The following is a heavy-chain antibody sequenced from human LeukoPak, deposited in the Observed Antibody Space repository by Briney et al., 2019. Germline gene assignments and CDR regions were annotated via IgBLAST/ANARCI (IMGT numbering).Heavy chain of an antibody. V-gene: IGHV3-23*01. CDR3: ANGYNYGLDY. J-gene: IGHJ4*02. CDR1: GFTFSSSA. D-gene: IGHD5-18*01. CDR2: ISTSGGST. Sequence: PWGSLRLSCAASGFTFSSSAMSWVCQAPGKGLKWVSGISTSGGSTYYSDSVKGRFTISRDNSKNTLYLQMNSLRAEDTAVYYCANGYNYGLDYWGQGTLVTVSS.